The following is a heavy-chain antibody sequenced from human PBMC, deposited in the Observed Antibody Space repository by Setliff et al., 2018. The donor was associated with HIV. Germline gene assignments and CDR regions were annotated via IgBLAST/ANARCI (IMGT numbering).Heavy chain of an antibody. CDR3: ARDPHELGYCSNGVCPLWY. D-gene: IGHD2-8*01. CDR2: ISAYNGNT. V-gene: IGHV1-18*01. Sequence: GASVKVSCKASGYTFIRYGISWVRQAPGQGLEWMGWISAYNGNTNYAQKFQGRVTMTRDTTISTVYMELSRLRSDDTAVYYCARDPHELGYCSNGVCPLWYWGQGTLVTVSS. J-gene: IGHJ4*02. CDR1: GYTFIRYG.